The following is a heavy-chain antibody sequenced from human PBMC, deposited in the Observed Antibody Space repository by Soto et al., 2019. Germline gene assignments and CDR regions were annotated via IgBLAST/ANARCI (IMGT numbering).Heavy chain of an antibody. V-gene: IGHV3-23*01. CDR2: ISGSGGST. Sequence: GSLRLSCAASGFTFSSYAMSWVRQAPGKGLEWVSAISGSGGSTYYADSVKGRFTISRDNSKNTLYLQMNSLRAEDTAVYYCAKDRYSGYDSAYYFDYWGQGTLVTVSS. CDR1: GFTFSSYA. D-gene: IGHD5-12*01. J-gene: IGHJ4*02. CDR3: AKDRYSGYDSAYYFDY.